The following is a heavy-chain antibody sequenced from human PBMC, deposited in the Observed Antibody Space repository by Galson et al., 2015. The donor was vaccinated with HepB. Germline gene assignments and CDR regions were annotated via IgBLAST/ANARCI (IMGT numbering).Heavy chain of an antibody. Sequence: SLRLSCAASGFTFSNYAMNWVRQAPGKGLEWVSYISTTSITIYYADSVKGRFTISRDNAKNSLYLQMNSLRAADTAVYYCARAYYDFWSGSWGQGTLVTVSS. D-gene: IGHD3-3*01. CDR3: ARAYYDFWSGS. CDR2: ISTTSITI. J-gene: IGHJ5*02. V-gene: IGHV3-48*01. CDR1: GFTFSNYA.